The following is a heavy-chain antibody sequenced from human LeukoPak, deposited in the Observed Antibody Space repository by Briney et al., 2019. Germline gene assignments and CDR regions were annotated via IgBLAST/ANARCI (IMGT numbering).Heavy chain of an antibody. Sequence: SVKVSCKASGGTFSSYAISWVRQAPGQGLEWMGGIIPIFGTANYAQKFRGRVTITADKSTSTAYMELSSLRSEDTAVYYCARGTTEGAALDYWGQGTLVTVSS. V-gene: IGHV1-69*06. CDR3: ARGTTEGAALDY. CDR2: IIPIFGTA. CDR1: GGTFSSYA. J-gene: IGHJ4*02. D-gene: IGHD1-14*01.